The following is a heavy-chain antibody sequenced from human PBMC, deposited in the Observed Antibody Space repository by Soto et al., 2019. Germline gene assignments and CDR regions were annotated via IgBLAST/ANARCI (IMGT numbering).Heavy chain of an antibody. J-gene: IGHJ4*02. V-gene: IGHV4-30-4*01. CDR1: GCSISSGDYY. D-gene: IGHD3-9*01. Sequence: SETLSLTCTVSGCSISSGDYYWSWIRQPPGKGLEWIGYIYYSGSTYYNPSLKSRVTISVDTSKNQFSLKLSSVTAADTAVYYCAREDILTGYYHAHYDYWGQGTLVTVSS. CDR3: AREDILTGYYHAHYDY. CDR2: IYYSGST.